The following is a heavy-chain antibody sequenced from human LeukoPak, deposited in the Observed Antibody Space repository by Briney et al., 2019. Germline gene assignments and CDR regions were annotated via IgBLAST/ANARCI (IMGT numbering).Heavy chain of an antibody. CDR2: MSGSGGST. CDR3: AKERGDYYDSSGSITPFDY. Sequence: GGSLRLSCAASGFTFSSYAMGWVRQAPGKGLDWVSAMSGSGGSTYYADSVKGRFTISRDNSKNTLYLQMNSLKAEDTAVYYCAKERGDYYDSSGSITPFDYWGQGTLVTVSS. V-gene: IGHV3-23*01. D-gene: IGHD3-22*01. CDR1: GFTFSSYA. J-gene: IGHJ4*02.